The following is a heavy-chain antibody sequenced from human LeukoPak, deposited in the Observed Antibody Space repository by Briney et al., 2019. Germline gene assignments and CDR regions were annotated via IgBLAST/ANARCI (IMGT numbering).Heavy chain of an antibody. CDR1: GFTFSSYW. CDR2: IKQDGSEK. V-gene: IGHV3-7*01. Sequence: GGSLRLSCAASGFTFSSYWMSWVREAPGKGLEWVANIKQDGSEKYYVDSVKGRFTISRDNAKNSLYLQMNSLRAEDTAVYCCASVFSYESYYYYMDVWGKGTTVTVSS. D-gene: IGHD3-3*01. CDR3: ASVFSYESYYYYMDV. J-gene: IGHJ6*03.